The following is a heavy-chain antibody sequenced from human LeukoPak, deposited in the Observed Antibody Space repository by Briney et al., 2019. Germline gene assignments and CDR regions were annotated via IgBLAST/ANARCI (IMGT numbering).Heavy chain of an antibody. CDR2: INPNNGAT. V-gene: IGHV1-2*02. J-gene: IGHJ4*02. D-gene: IGHD1-1*01. CDR3: ARYNWNDVVSALDS. CDR1: GYTFSGYY. Sequence: ASVKVSCKASGYTFSGYYIHWVRQAPGQGLELMGWINPNNGATNYAQKFQGGVTMTRDTSITTFYMEVSSLRSDDTAFYYCARYNWNDVVSALDSWGQGTLVTVSS.